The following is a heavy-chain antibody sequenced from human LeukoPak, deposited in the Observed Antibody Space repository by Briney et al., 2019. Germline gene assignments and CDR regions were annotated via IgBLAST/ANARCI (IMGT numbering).Heavy chain of an antibody. J-gene: IGHJ4*02. CDR2: FSRDGGDV. CDR1: GFTFSSSE. CDR3: ARGRLIRFESFFDL. D-gene: IGHD3-16*01. Sequence: PGGSLRLSCAASGFTFSSSEMHWVRQAPGKGLEWVAYFSRDGGDVHYADSARGRFTISSDNAKNSVVLQMNGLRAEDTAVYYCARGRLIRFESFFDLWGQGTLVTVSS. V-gene: IGHV3-48*03.